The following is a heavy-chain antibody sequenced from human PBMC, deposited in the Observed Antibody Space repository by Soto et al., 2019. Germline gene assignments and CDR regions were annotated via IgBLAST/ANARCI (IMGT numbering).Heavy chain of an antibody. Sequence: QVQLVESGGGVVQPGRSLRLSCAASGFTFSSYGMHWVRQAPGKGLEWVAVISYDGSNKYYADSVKGRFTISRDNSKNTLYLQMNSLSAEDTAVPSCAQGYAVDTAMLTTYWGQGTLVTVFS. CDR3: AQGYAVDTAMLTTY. CDR1: GFTFSSYG. D-gene: IGHD5-18*01. CDR2: ISYDGSNK. V-gene: IGHV3-30*18. J-gene: IGHJ4*02.